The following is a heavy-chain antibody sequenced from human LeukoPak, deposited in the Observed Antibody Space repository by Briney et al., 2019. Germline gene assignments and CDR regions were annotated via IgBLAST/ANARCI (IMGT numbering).Heavy chain of an antibody. D-gene: IGHD3-10*01. Sequence: QPGGSLRLSCAASGFIFGTYWMSWVRQAPGKGLEWVSVIYSGGSTYYADSVKGRFTISRDNSKNTLYLQMNSLRAEDTAVYYCARSPPPPYYYGSGSPATYFDYWGQGTLVTVSS. J-gene: IGHJ4*02. CDR2: IYSGGST. CDR1: GFIFGTYW. V-gene: IGHV3-66*01. CDR3: ARSPPPPYYYGSGSPATYFDY.